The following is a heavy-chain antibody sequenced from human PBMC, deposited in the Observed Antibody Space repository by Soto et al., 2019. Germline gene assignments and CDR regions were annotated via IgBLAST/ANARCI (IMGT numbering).Heavy chain of an antibody. CDR1: GFTFSSYG. CDR2: IWYEGANE. V-gene: IGHV3-33*06. J-gene: IGHJ4*02. Sequence: QVQLLESGGGVVQPGTSLRLSCATSGFTFSSYGMYWVGQAPGKGLEWVAVIWYEGANEYYADSVKGRFTISRDNSKNTLNLQMTSLRAEDTAISYCAKDVGNSWSYYFDFWGQGTLVTVSS. D-gene: IGHD6-13*01. CDR3: AKDVGNSWSYYFDF.